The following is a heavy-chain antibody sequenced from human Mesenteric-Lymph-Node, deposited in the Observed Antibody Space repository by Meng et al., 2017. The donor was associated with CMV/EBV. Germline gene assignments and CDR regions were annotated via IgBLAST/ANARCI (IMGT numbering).Heavy chain of an antibody. V-gene: IGHV3-74*01. CDR1: GFTFSSYW. J-gene: IGHJ3*02. D-gene: IGHD3-3*01. CDR2: INSDGSST. CDR3: ARGKELRFLEWFEGAFDI. Sequence: ETLSLTCAASGFTFSSYWMHWVRQAPGKGLVWVSRINSDGSSTSYADSVKGRFTISRDNAKNTLYLQMNSLRAEDTAVYYCARGKELRFLEWFEGAFDIWGQGTMVT.